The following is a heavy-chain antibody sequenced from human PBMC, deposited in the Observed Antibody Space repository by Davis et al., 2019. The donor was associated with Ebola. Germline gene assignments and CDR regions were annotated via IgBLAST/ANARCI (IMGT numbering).Heavy chain of an antibody. D-gene: IGHD2-21*02. V-gene: IGHV1-69*06. Sequence: SVKVSCKASGYTFTGYYMHWVRQAPGQGLEWMGGIIPIFGTTNYAQKFRDRVMITADKYTHTAYMELTSLTSDDTAVYYCARGPSVATAHYFDYWGQGSLLTVSS. J-gene: IGHJ4*02. CDR1: GYTFTGYY. CDR3: ARGPSVATAHYFDY. CDR2: IIPIFGTT.